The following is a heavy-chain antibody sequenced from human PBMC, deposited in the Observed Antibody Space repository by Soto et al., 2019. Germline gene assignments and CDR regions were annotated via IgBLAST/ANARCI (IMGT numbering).Heavy chain of an antibody. Sequence: PGGSLKIACEGSGYTFTSYYITWARQLPGKGMEWMGRVDPCDSYTTYNPSFEGHVTISADKSIRTAYLQWTSLDASDTAMFYWARGDTAIVRKWVGGWGQGTPVTVSS. CDR2: VDPCDSYT. D-gene: IGHD5-18*01. V-gene: IGHV5-10-1*01. CDR1: GYTFTSYY. CDR3: ARGDTAIVRKWVGG. J-gene: IGHJ6*02.